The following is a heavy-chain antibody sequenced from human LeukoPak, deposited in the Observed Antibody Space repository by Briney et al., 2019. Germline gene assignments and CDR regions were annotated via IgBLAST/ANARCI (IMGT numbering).Heavy chain of an antibody. V-gene: IGHV1-69*04. CDR1: GYTFTSYG. Sequence: GASVKVSCKASGYTFTSYGISWVRQAPGQGLEWMGRIIPILGIANYAQKFQGRVTITADKSTSTAYMELSSLRSEDTAVYYCARGDGDGYNWNYFDYWGQGTLVTVSS. CDR3: ARGDGDGYNWNYFDY. CDR2: IIPILGIA. J-gene: IGHJ4*02. D-gene: IGHD5-24*01.